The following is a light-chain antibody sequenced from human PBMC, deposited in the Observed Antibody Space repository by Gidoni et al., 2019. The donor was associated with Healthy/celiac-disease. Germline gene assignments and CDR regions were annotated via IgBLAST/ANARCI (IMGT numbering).Light chain of an antibody. CDR2: EVS. V-gene: IGLV2-23*02. CDR3: CSYAGSRRM. CDR1: SSDVGSYNL. Sequence: VSGSPGQSITISCTGTSSDVGSYNLVSWYQQHPGKAPKLMIYEVSKRPSGVSNRFSGSKSGNTASLTISGLQAEDEADYYCCSYAGSRRMFGGGTKLTVL. J-gene: IGLJ3*02.